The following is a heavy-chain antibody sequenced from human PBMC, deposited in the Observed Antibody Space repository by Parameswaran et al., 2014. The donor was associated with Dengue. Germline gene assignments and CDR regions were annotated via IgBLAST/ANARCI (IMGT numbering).Heavy chain of an antibody. V-gene: IGHV3-21*03. CDR2: ISSSSSYI. D-gene: IGHD5-12*01. Sequence: VRQMPGKGLEWVSSISSSSSYIYYADSVKGRFTISRDNAKNSLYLQMNSLRAEDTAVYYCARGGSGYALGYDAFDIWGQGTMVTVSS. J-gene: IGHJ3*02. CDR3: ARGGSGYALGYDAFDI.